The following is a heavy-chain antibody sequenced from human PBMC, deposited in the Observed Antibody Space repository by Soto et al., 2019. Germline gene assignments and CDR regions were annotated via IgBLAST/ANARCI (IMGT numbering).Heavy chain of an antibody. D-gene: IGHD3-22*01. J-gene: IGHJ5*02. V-gene: IGHV4-30-2*01. CDR2: IYHSGST. CDR1: GGSISSGGYS. Sequence: PSETLSLTCAVSGGSISSGGYSWSWIRQPPGKGLEWIGYIYHSGSTYYNPSLKSRVTISVDRSKNQFSLKLSSVTAADTAVYYCARGDTMIVLSSPVIVWFDPWGQGTLVTVSS. CDR3: ARGDTMIVLSSPVIVWFDP.